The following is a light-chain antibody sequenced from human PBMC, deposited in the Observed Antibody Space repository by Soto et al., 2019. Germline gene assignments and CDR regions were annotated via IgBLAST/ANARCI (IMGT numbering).Light chain of an antibody. CDR3: KQSYSTPIT. Sequence: DIQMTQSPSSLSASVEDRVIITCRASQSISNHLNWYQQKPGKAHKLLIYAASSLRSGVQSRFSGSGSGTDFTLTIRSLQPEDFATYYCKQSYSTPITFGQGTRLEI. CDR2: AAS. J-gene: IGKJ5*01. V-gene: IGKV1-39*01. CDR1: QSISNH.